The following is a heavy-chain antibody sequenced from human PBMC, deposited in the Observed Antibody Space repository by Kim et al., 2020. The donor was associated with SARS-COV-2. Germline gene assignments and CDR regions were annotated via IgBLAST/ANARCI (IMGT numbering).Heavy chain of an antibody. CDR3: ARQHRHSSGWSEPEWFDP. Sequence: GESLKISCKGSGYSFTSYWIGWVRQMPGKGLEWMGIIYPGDSDTRYSPSFQGQVTISADKSISTAYLQWSSLKASDTAMYYCARQHRHSSGWSEPEWFDPWGQGTLVTVSS. CDR2: IYPGDSDT. J-gene: IGHJ5*02. V-gene: IGHV5-51*01. D-gene: IGHD6-19*01. CDR1: GYSFTSYW.